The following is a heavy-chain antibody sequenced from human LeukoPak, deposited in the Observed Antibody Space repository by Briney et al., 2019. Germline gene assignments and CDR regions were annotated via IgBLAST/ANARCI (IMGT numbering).Heavy chain of an antibody. Sequence: GRSLRLSCGASGFTFSSYAMHWVRQAPGKGLEWVAVISYDGSNKYYADSVKGRFTISRDNSKNTLYLQMNSLRAEDTAVYYCARDKGGLYGDYDWGQGTLVTVSS. CDR1: GFTFSSYA. V-gene: IGHV3-30-3*01. CDR3: ARDKGGLYGDYD. CDR2: ISYDGSNK. J-gene: IGHJ4*02. D-gene: IGHD4-17*01.